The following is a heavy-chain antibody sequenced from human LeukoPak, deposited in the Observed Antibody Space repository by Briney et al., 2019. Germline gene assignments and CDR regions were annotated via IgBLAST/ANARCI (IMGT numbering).Heavy chain of an antibody. CDR2: SSASGHYI. V-gene: IGHV3-23*01. D-gene: IGHD2-2*01. J-gene: IGHJ6*03. CDR1: GFTLGSFA. Sequence: PGGSLRLSCEASGFTLGSFAMSWVRQAPGQGLEWLSGSSASGHYIYQADSVKGRFTISRDNSKNTLYIEMNSLRAEDTAVYYCARDGSWGDYQFYFYMDVWGKGTTVTVSS. CDR3: ARDGSWGDYQFYFYMDV.